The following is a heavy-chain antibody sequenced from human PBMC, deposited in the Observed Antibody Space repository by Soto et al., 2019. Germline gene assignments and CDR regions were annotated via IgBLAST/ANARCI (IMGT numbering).Heavy chain of an antibody. J-gene: IGHJ5*02. Sequence: ASVKVSCKASGYTFTSYGISWVRQAPGQGLEWMGWISAYNGNTNYAQKLQGRVTMTTDTSTSTAYMELRSLRSDDTAVYYCARDSLTRYYDILTGYYKDNWFDPWGQGALVTVSS. D-gene: IGHD3-9*01. CDR3: ARDSLTRYYDILTGYYKDNWFDP. CDR1: GYTFTSYG. V-gene: IGHV1-18*01. CDR2: ISAYNGNT.